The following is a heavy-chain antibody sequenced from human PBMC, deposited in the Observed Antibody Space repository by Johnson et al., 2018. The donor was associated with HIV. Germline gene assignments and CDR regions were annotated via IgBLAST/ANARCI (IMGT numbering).Heavy chain of an antibody. Sequence: VQLVESGGGLVQPGGSLRLSCAASGLTVSSNYMNWVRQAPGKGLEWVSYISNSGETVFYADSVKGRFTVSRDNTKNSLFLQIDTLRAEDTAVYYCARAKLGGVFDLWGQGTMVTVSS. CDR2: ISNSGETV. CDR1: GLTVSSNY. D-gene: IGHD2-8*02. V-gene: IGHV3-48*03. CDR3: ARAKLGGVFDL. J-gene: IGHJ3*01.